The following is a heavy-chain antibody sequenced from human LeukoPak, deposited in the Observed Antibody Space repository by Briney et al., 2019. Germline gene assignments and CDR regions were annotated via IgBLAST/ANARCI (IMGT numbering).Heavy chain of an antibody. Sequence: SETLSLTCTVSGGSISSSSYYWGWIRQPPGKGLEWIGSIYYSGSTYYNPSLKSRVTISVDTSKNQFSRKLSSVTAADTAVYYCAGLPYYYYYYMDVWGKGTTVTVSS. V-gene: IGHV4-39*01. J-gene: IGHJ6*03. CDR1: GGSISSSSYY. D-gene: IGHD5-12*01. CDR3: AGLPYYYYYYMDV. CDR2: IYYSGST.